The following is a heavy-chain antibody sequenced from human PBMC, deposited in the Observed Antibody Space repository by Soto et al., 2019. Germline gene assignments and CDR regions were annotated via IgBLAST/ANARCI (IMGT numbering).Heavy chain of an antibody. V-gene: IGHV4-34*01. D-gene: IGHD2-15*01. CDR1: GPSFSGYY. Sequence: PSETLSLTCAGYGPSFSGYYWSWIRQPPGKGLEWIGEINHIGSTNYNPTLKSRVTISVDTSKNQFPLMLSSVTAGDTAVYYCARRGGHCSGGSCFGFDYYYYYMDVWGKGTKVTVSS. CDR3: ARRGGHCSGGSCFGFDYYYYYMDV. J-gene: IGHJ6*03. CDR2: INHIGST.